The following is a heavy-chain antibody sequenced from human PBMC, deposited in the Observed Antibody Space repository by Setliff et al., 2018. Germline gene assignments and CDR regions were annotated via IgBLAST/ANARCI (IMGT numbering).Heavy chain of an antibody. CDR1: GYTFSRNY. D-gene: IGHD6-13*01. J-gene: IGHJ3*01. Sequence: ASVKVSCKAYGYTFSRNYITWVRQAPGRGXEXXXXXXXXXXXXXXXQXXXHXXXMTTDTSTSTAYMELRSLIFDDTAIYYCARDLLRSSSWRPDVFDVWGQGTMVTVSS. V-gene: IGHV1-18*01. CDR3: ARDLLRSSSWRPDVFDV. CDR2: XXXXXXXX.